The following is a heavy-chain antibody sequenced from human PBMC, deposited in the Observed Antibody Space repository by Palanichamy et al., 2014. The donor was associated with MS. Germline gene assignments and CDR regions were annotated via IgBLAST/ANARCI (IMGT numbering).Heavy chain of an antibody. J-gene: IGHJ1*01. Sequence: VHGGRSLRLSCTASGFSFGDYAMSWVRQAPGKGLEWVGFIRNKAHGGTTEYAASVKGRFTISRDDSKSIAYLEMNSLKTEDTAVYYCPIRGSASQNAEYFQHWGQGTLVTASS. CDR1: GFSFGDYA. CDR3: PIRGSASQNAEYFQH. V-gene: IGHV3-49*04. CDR2: IRNKAHGGTT. D-gene: IGHD3-10*01.